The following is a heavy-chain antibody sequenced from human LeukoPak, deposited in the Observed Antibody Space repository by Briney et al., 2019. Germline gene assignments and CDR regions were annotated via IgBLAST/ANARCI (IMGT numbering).Heavy chain of an antibody. V-gene: IGHV5-51*01. CDR3: ARRFFIVGAQLDYFDY. J-gene: IGHJ4*02. CDR2: IYPGDSDT. CDR1: GYSFTSYW. Sequence: GESLKISCKGSGYSFTSYWIGWVRQMPGKGLEWMGIIYPGDSDTRYSSSFQGQVTISADKSISTAYLQWSSLKASDTAMYYCARRFFIVGAQLDYFDYWGQGTLVTVSS. D-gene: IGHD1-26*01.